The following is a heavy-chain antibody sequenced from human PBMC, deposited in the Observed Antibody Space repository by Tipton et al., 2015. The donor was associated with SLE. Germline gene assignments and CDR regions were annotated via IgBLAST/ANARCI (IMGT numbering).Heavy chain of an antibody. CDR2: IYYSGSI. V-gene: IGHV4-59*01. J-gene: IGHJ2*01. D-gene: IGHD6-19*01. CDR1: GGSFSSYY. Sequence: TLSLTCTVSGGSFSSYYWSWIRQPPGKGLEWIGNIYYSGSINYNPSLKSRLTISMDTSRSQFSLKLTSVTAADTAVYYCARTPVAVKFRYLDLWGRGTLVTVSS. CDR3: ARTPVAVKFRYLDL.